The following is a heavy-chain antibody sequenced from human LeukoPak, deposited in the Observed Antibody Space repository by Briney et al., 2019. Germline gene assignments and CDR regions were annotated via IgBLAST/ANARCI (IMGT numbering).Heavy chain of an antibody. CDR2: IYYSGST. CDR3: ARVTIVGATKSRFGP. Sequence: ETLSLTCSVSGGSISSHYGSWIRQPPGTGLEWIGYIYYSGSTNYNPSLKSRVTISVDTSKNQCSLKLSSVTAAYTAVDDCARVTIVGATKSRFGPWGQGTRVTVSS. V-gene: IGHV4-59*11. CDR1: GGSISSHY. D-gene: IGHD1-26*01. J-gene: IGHJ5*02.